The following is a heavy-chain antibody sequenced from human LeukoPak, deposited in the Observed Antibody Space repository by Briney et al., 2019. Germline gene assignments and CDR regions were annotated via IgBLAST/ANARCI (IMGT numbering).Heavy chain of an antibody. CDR1: GFXLRSSE. D-gene: IGHD2-8*01. V-gene: IGHV3-48*03. J-gene: IGHJ5*02. CDR2: INSADNVE. Sequence: PGGSLRLSCAASGFXLRSSEMNWVRQAPGKGPEWVSHINSADNVEYYTDSVRGRFTMSRDNAKDLLYLQMNSLRDEDTAVSYCARDTVNGPFVISLDLWGQGVLVTVSS. CDR3: ARDTVNGPFVISLDL.